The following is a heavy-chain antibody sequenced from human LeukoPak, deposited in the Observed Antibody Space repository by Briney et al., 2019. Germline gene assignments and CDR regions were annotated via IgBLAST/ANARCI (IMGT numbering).Heavy chain of an antibody. CDR1: GGSISSGSCY. D-gene: IGHD1-14*01. J-gene: IGHJ5*02. V-gene: IGHV4-61*02. CDR2: IYTSGST. CDR3: ARGYNRWFDP. Sequence: PSETLSLTCTVSGGSISSGSCYWSWIRQPAGKGLEWIGRIYTSGSTNYNPSLKSRVTISVDTSKNQFSLKLSSVTAADTAVYYCARGYNRWFDPWCQGTLVTVSS.